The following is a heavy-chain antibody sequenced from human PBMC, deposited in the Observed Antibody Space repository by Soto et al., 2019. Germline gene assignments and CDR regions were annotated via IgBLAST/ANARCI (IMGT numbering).Heavy chain of an antibody. J-gene: IGHJ6*02. Sequence: ASVKVSCKASGYTFTGYYMHWVRQAPGQGLEWMGWINPNSGGTNYAQKFQGWVTMTRDTSTSTAYMELSRLRSDDTAVYYCARVRIAAAGPAYGMDVWGQGTTVTVSS. D-gene: IGHD6-13*01. V-gene: IGHV1-2*04. CDR2: INPNSGGT. CDR1: GYTFTGYY. CDR3: ARVRIAAAGPAYGMDV.